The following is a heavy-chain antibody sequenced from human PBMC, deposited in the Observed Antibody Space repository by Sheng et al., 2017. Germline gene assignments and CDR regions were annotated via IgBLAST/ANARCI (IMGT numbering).Heavy chain of an antibody. CDR3: ARRGXRFGELFIH. J-gene: IGHJ4*02. CDR2: INHSGST. D-gene: IGHD3-10*01. CDR1: GGSFSGYY. V-gene: IGHV4-34*01. Sequence: QVQLQQWGAGLLKPSETLSLTCAVYGGSFSGYYWSWIRQPPGKGLEWIGEINHSGSTNYNPSLKSRVTISVDTSKNQFSLKLSSVTAADTAVYYCARRGXRFGELFIHWGQGNAGSPSPQ.